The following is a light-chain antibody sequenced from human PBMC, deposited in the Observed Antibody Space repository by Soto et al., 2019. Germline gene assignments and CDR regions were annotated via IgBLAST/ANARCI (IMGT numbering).Light chain of an antibody. CDR3: QQYANRLRT. Sequence: LMRLSPDRLSLAQGKRADLSCRASQSVGKYLVWYQQKPGQAPRLLIYDASNRAPGIPARFSGSGCGREITLTCGRGQPEDFVVHSWQQYANRLRTFGQGTKVDIK. CDR2: DAS. J-gene: IGKJ1*01. CDR1: QSVGKY. V-gene: IGKV3D-15*01.